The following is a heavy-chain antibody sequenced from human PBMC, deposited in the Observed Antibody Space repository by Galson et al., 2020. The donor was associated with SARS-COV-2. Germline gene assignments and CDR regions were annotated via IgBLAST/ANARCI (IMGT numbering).Heavy chain of an antibody. Sequence: GESLKISCAASGFTFSSYSMNWVRQAPGKGLEWVSYISSSSSTIYYADSVKGRFTISRDNAKNSLYLQMNSLRDEDTAVYYCASSVEMATIPLDYWGQGTLVTVSS. CDR2: ISSSSSTI. J-gene: IGHJ4*02. D-gene: IGHD5-12*01. V-gene: IGHV3-48*02. CDR1: GFTFSSYS. CDR3: ASSVEMATIPLDY.